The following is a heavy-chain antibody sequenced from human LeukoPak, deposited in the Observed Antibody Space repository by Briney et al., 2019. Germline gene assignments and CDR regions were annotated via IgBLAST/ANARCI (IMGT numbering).Heavy chain of an antibody. CDR1: GFTFSSYS. CDR3: ARVRDPRQYYYDNSGYRNAFDI. CDR2: IKQDGSEK. J-gene: IGHJ3*02. V-gene: IGHV3-7*01. D-gene: IGHD3-22*01. Sequence: GGSLRLSCAASGFTFSSYSMNWVRQAPGKGLEWVANIKQDGSEKYYVDSVKGRFTISRDNAKNSLYLQMNSLRAEDTAVYYCARVRDPRQYYYDNSGYRNAFDIWGQGTMVTVSS.